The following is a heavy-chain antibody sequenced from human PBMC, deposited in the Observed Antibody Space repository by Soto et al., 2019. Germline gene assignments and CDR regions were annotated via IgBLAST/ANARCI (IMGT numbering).Heavy chain of an antibody. CDR3: AKDHRGLTMFVMITIGSAGMDV. V-gene: IGHV3-23*01. D-gene: IGHD3-10*02. Sequence: PGGSLRLSCAASGFTFSSYAMSWVRQAPGKGLEWVSAISGSGGSTYYADSVKGRFTISRDNSKNTLYLQMNSLRAEDTGVYNRAKDHRGLTMFVMITIGSAGMDVLGQG. J-gene: IGHJ6*01. CDR2: ISGSGGST. CDR1: GFTFSSYA.